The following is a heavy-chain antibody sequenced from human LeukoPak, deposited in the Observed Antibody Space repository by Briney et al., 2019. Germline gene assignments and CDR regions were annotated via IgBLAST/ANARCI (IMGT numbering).Heavy chain of an antibody. J-gene: IGHJ4*02. CDR1: GFTFSIYG. CDR3: ASLLREYYFDY. V-gene: IGHV3-30*03. D-gene: IGHD3-10*01. CDR2: ISYDGSNK. Sequence: GGSLRLSCAASGFTFSIYGMHWVRQAPGKGLEWVAVISYDGSNKYYADSVKGRFTISRDNSKNTLYLQMNSLRAEDTAVYYCASLLREYYFDYWGQGTLVTVSS.